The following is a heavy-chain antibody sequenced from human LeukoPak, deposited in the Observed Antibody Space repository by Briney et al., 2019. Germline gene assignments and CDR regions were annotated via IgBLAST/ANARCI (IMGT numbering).Heavy chain of an antibody. CDR2: ISGSSGYI. J-gene: IGHJ4*02. Sequence: SGGSLRLSCAASGFTFKSYAMNWVRQAPGKGLEWVSSISGSSGYIYYADSVKGRFTISRDNAKNSLYLQMNSLRAEDTAVYYCARDSYGSYYFDYWGQGTLVTVSS. D-gene: IGHD5-18*01. CDR1: GFTFKSYA. V-gene: IGHV3-21*01. CDR3: ARDSYGSYYFDY.